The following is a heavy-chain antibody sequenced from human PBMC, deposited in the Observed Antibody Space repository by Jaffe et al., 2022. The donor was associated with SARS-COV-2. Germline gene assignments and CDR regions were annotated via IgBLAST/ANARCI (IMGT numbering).Heavy chain of an antibody. CDR3: ARMLGVAGTLVFDY. V-gene: IGHV1-3*01. J-gene: IGHJ4*02. CDR1: GYTFKSYA. D-gene: IGHD6-19*01. CDR2: IDAGNDKT. Sequence: QVQLVQSGAEVRKPGASVKVSCKASGYTFKSYAMHWVRQAPGQGLEWMGWIDAGNDKTKYSQNLQGRVTITRDTSASTAYMELRSLRSEDTAIYYCARMLGVAGTLVFDYWGQGTLVTVSS.